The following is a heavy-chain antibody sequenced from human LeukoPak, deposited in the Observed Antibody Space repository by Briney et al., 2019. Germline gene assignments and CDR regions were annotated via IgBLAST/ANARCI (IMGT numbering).Heavy chain of an antibody. CDR1: GGSISSYY. J-gene: IGHJ3*02. V-gene: IGHV4-59*08. D-gene: IGHD6-13*01. Sequence: SETLSLTCTVSGGSISSYYWSWIRQPPGKGLEWIGYIYYSGSTYYNPSLKSRVTISVDTSKNQFSLKLSSVTAADTAVYYCARAIAAAGRRGPDDAFDIWGQGTMVTVSS. CDR2: IYYSGST. CDR3: ARAIAAAGRRGPDDAFDI.